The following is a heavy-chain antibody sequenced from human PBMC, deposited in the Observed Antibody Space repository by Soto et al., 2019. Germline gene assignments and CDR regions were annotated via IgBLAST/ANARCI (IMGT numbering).Heavy chain of an antibody. Sequence: QVQLVQSGAEVKKPGSSVKVSCKTSGVSFNNNGIGWVRQAPGHGLEWMGGVSPPFRTSNYARKFQGRISINADASTGTVNMELRSLTSEDKAQYYCARVLYYGSGSYSPYGMDVWGQGTTVTVSS. CDR1: GVSFNNNG. CDR2: VSPPFRTS. D-gene: IGHD3-10*01. V-gene: IGHV1-69*01. J-gene: IGHJ6*02. CDR3: ARVLYYGSGSYSPYGMDV.